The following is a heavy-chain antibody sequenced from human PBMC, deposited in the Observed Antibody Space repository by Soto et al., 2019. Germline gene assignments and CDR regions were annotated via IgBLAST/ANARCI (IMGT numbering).Heavy chain of an antibody. CDR1: GFTFSSYA. CDR2: ISYDGSNK. J-gene: IGHJ4*01. V-gene: IGHV3-30-3*01. D-gene: IGHD4-17*01. CDR3: ARDRGDYGDYGYFDY. Sequence: PGGSLRLSCAASGFTFSSYAMHWVRQAPGKGLEWVAVISYDGSNKYYADSVKGRFTISRDNSKNTLYLQMNSLRAEDTAVYYCARDRGDYGDYGYFDYWGQGTLVTPSS.